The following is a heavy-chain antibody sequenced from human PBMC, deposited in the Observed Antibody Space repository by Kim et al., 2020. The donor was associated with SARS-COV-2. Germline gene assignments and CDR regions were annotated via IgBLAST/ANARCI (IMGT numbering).Heavy chain of an antibody. CDR3: ARALKRGSGIQFSHGMDV. CDR2: IHYSGTT. Sequence: SETLSLTCTVSGGSISGYHWTWVRQPPGKGLEWIGYIHYSGTTNYNPSLKSRVTMSVDTSKNQFSLKLNSVTTADTAVYYCARALKRGSGIQFSHGMDV. CDR1: GGSISGYH. J-gene: IGHJ6*01. D-gene: IGHD3-10*01. V-gene: IGHV4-59*13.